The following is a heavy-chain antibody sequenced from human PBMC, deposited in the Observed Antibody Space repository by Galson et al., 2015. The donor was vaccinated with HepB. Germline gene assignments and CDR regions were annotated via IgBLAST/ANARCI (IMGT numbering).Heavy chain of an antibody. CDR3: ARDLGGSGSYFDY. D-gene: IGHD3-10*01. V-gene: IGHV3-33*01. Sequence: SLRLSCAASGFTFSSYGMHWVRQAPGKGLEWVAVIWYDGSNKYYADSVKGRFTISRDNSKNALYLQMNSLRAEDTAVYYCARDLGGSGSYFDYWGQGTLVTVSS. CDR2: IWYDGSNK. CDR1: GFTFSSYG. J-gene: IGHJ4*02.